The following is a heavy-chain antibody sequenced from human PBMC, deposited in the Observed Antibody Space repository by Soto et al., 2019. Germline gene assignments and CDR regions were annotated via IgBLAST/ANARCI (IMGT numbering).Heavy chain of an antibody. Sequence: QEEMVQSGAEVKKPGSSARVSCKVSGGTFSRHSISWVRQAPGQGLEWMGGIIPIFEATQYAQKFQGRLRISADESAASFHMDLSGLRPEDTAIYYCARDLPAVRGSWGQGTLVTVS. CDR2: IIPIFEAT. CDR1: GGTFSRHS. V-gene: IGHV1-69*01. CDR3: ARDLPAVRGS. D-gene: IGHD3-10*01. J-gene: IGHJ4*02.